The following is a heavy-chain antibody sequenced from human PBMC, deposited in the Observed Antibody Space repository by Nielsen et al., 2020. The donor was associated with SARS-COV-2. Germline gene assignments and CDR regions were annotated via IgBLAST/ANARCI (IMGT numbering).Heavy chain of an antibody. V-gene: IGHV3-30*18. D-gene: IGHD6-13*01. CDR3: AKIGRTAAGLRT. J-gene: IGHJ5*02. Sequence: GGSLRLSCAASGFTFSSYGMHWVRQAPGKGLEWVAVISYDGSNKYYADSVKGRFTISRDNSKNTLYLQMNSLRAEDTAVYYCAKIGRTAAGLRTWGQGTLVTVSS. CDR1: GFTFSSYG. CDR2: ISYDGSNK.